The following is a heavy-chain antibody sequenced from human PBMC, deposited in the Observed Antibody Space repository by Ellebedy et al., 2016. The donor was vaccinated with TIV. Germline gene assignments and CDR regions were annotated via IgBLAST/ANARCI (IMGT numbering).Heavy chain of an antibody. CDR1: GYGFTNYW. V-gene: IGHV5-51*01. CDR3: ARRLGYCSGGSCYYWFDP. CDR2: IDPGDSDT. J-gene: IGHJ5*02. Sequence: KVSCKASGYGFTNYWIGWVRQMPGKGLEWMGIIDPGDSDTRYSPSFQGQVSLSSDKSVNTAYLQWSSLKASDTAIYYCARRLGYCSGGSCYYWFDPWGQGTQVTVSS. D-gene: IGHD2-15*01.